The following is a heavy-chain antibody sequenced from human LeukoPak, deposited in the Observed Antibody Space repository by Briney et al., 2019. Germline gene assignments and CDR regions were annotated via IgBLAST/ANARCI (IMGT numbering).Heavy chain of an antibody. J-gene: IGHJ4*02. CDR1: GFTFSSYS. Sequence: PGGSLRLSCAASGFTFSSYSMNWVRQAPGKGLEWVSYISSSSSTIYYADSVKGRFTISRDNAKNSLYLQMNSLRAEDTAVYYCARAKWELPIDYWGQGTLVTVSS. V-gene: IGHV3-48*01. D-gene: IGHD1-26*01. CDR2: ISSSSSTI. CDR3: ARAKWELPIDY.